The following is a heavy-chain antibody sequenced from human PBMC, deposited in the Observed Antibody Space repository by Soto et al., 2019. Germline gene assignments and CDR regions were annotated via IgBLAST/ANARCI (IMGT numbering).Heavy chain of an antibody. Sequence: GVSLRLSCAAAGFTVSSYSLNWVSQAPGKGLEWVSGISASTYYADSVKGRFTISRDTSKNTLYLQMNSLRAEDTAIYFCAIRMYSTRWYYLDYWGQGTLVTVS. D-gene: IGHD6-13*01. CDR3: AIRMYSTRWYYLDY. V-gene: IGHV3-23*01. CDR1: GFTVSSYS. J-gene: IGHJ4*02. CDR2: ISAST.